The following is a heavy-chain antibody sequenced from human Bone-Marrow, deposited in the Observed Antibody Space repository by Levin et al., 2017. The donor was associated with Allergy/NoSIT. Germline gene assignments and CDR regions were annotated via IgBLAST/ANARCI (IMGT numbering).Heavy chain of an antibody. CDR2: INPKSGGT. V-gene: IGHV1-2*02. J-gene: IGHJ4*02. CDR3: ARAMPGSGTPPNFDS. Sequence: ASVKVSCKSSGYTFTDYFLHWVRQAPGQGLEWMGWINPKSGGTNYAHKFRGRVTLTRDTSMTTVYMDLIRLRSDDTALFYCARAMPGSGTPPNFDSRGQGTLVAVSS. D-gene: IGHD3-10*01. CDR1: GYTFTDYF.